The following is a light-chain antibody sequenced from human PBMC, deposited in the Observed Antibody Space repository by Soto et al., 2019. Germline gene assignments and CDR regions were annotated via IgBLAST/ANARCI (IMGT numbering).Light chain of an antibody. V-gene: IGKV1-5*01. CDR2: HAS. J-gene: IGKJ1*01. Sequence: DIQMTHSPSTLSASVVDTLTITCRASQSISTWLAWYQQKPGTAPKVLIYHASNLQSGVPSRFSGSGSGTEFTLTISSLQPDDFATYYCQQYNSYSFGQGTKVDI. CDR1: QSISTW. CDR3: QQYNSYS.